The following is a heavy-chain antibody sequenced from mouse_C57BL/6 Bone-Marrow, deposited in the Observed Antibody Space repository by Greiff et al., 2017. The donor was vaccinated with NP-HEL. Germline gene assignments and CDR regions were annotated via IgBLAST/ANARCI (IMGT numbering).Heavy chain of an antibody. CDR1: GFTFSSYG. CDR3: ARHPPLITTGAPGYWYFDV. D-gene: IGHD1-1*01. CDR2: ISSGGSYT. V-gene: IGHV5-6*01. J-gene: IGHJ1*03. Sequence: EVHLVESGGDLVKPGGSLKLSCAASGFTFSSYGMSWVRQTPDKRLEWVATISSGGSYTYYPDSVKGRFTISRDNAKNTLYLQMSSLKSEDTAMYYCARHPPLITTGAPGYWYFDVWGTGTTVTVSS.